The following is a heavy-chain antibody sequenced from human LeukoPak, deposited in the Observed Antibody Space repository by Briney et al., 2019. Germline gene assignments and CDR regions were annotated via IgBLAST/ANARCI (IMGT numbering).Heavy chain of an antibody. V-gene: IGHV3-33*01. CDR3: ARDRYSTSGAGFDY. CDR1: GFTFRSYV. J-gene: IGHJ4*02. D-gene: IGHD6-6*01. CDR2: KLYEGINK. Sequence: GGPLRLSCAASGFTFRSYVMHWVRKAPGKGLEGVAVKLYEGINKYNADSVKGRFTISRDNSKNTLYLQMNSLRDEDTAGFYCARDRYSTSGAGFDYWGQGTLVTVSS.